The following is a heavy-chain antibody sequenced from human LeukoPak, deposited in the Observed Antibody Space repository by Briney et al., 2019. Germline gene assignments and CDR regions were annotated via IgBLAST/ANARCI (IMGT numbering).Heavy chain of an antibody. J-gene: IGHJ4*02. CDR3: ARAPSSSWYLNY. CDR2: IWYDGSGK. D-gene: IGHD6-13*01. V-gene: IGHV3-33*01. Sequence: GGSLRLSCAASGFTFSSYGMHWVRQAPGKGLEWVAVIWYDGSGKYYADSVKGRFTISRDSSKNTLYLQMNSLRAEDTAVYYCARAPSSSWYLNYWGQGTLVTVSS. CDR1: GFTFSSYG.